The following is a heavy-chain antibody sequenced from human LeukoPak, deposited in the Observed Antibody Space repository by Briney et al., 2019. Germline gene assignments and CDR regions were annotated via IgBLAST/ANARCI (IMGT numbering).Heavy chain of an antibody. Sequence: SETLSLTCTVSGGSISSSSYYWGWIRQPPRKGLEWIGTIYYSGSTYYNPSLTSRLTISVDTSKNQFSLKLSSVTATDTAVYYCARRGYCSSTSCYEYWFDPWGQGTLVTVSS. V-gene: IGHV4-39*01. CDR2: IYYSGST. D-gene: IGHD2-2*01. CDR1: GGSISSSSYY. J-gene: IGHJ5*02. CDR3: ARRGYCSSTSCYEYWFDP.